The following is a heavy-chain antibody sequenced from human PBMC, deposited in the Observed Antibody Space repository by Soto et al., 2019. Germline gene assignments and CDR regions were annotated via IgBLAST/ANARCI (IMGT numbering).Heavy chain of an antibody. J-gene: IGHJ6*03. D-gene: IGHD3-3*01. Sequence: GGSLRLSCAASGFTFSSYGMHWVRQAPGKGLEWVAVIWYDGSNKYYADSVKGRFTISRDNSKNTLYLQMNSLRAEDTAVYYCARSGPTYYDFWSGYSLNYYYYYMDVWGKGTTVTVSS. V-gene: IGHV3-33*01. CDR3: ARSGPTYYDFWSGYSLNYYYYYMDV. CDR1: GFTFSSYG. CDR2: IWYDGSNK.